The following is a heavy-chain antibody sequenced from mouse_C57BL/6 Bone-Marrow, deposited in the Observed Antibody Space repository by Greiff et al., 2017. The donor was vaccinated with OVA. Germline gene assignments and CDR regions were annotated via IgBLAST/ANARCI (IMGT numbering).Heavy chain of an antibody. CDR3: ASHGNPCYDAMDY. V-gene: IGHV1-49*01. Sequence: SGAELVRPGSSVKLSCKDSYFAFMASAMHWVKQRPGHGLEWIGSFTMYSDATEYSENFKGKATLTANTSSSTAYMELSSLTSEDSAVYYCASHGNPCYDAMDYWGQGTSVTVSS. D-gene: IGHD1-1*01. CDR1: YFAFMASA. J-gene: IGHJ4*01. CDR2: FTMYSDAT.